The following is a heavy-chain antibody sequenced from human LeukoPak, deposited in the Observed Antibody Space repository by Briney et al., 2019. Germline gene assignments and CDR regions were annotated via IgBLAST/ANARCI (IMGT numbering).Heavy chain of an antibody. CDR2: ISGSGGST. CDR1: GFTFSSYA. D-gene: IGHD2-15*01. Sequence: PRGSLRLSCAASGFTFSSYAMSWVRHAPGKGLEWVSAISGSGGSTYYADSVKGRFTISRDNSKNTLYLQMNSLRAEDTAVYYCAKFKSSGYYYYYYMDVWGKGTTVTVSS. J-gene: IGHJ6*03. V-gene: IGHV3-23*01. CDR3: AKFKSSGYYYYYYMDV.